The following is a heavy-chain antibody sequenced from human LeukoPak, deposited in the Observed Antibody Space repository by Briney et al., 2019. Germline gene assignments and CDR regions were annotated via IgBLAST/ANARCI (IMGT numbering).Heavy chain of an antibody. D-gene: IGHD2/OR15-2a*01. CDR1: GFTFINAW. Sequence: GGSLRPSCAASGFTFINAWMSWVRQAPGKGLEWVGRIKSKTDGGTTDYAAPVKGRFTISRDDSKNTLYLQMNSLKTEDTAAYYCTSGVLLGDYWGQGTLVTVSS. J-gene: IGHJ4*02. V-gene: IGHV3-15*01. CDR3: TSGVLLGDY. CDR2: IKSKTDGGTT.